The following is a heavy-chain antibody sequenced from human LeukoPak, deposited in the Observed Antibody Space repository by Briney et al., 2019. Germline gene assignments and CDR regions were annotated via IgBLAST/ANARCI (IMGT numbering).Heavy chain of an antibody. Sequence: GGSLRLSCEASGFTFSSYGMHWVRQAPGKGLEWVAVIWYDGRNKYYADSVRARSTISRDTSKNTLNLQMNSLRAEDTAVYYCARETGSGWYYFDYWGQGTLVTVSS. D-gene: IGHD6-19*01. V-gene: IGHV3-33*01. CDR3: ARETGSGWYYFDY. J-gene: IGHJ4*02. CDR2: IWYDGRNK. CDR1: GFTFSSYG.